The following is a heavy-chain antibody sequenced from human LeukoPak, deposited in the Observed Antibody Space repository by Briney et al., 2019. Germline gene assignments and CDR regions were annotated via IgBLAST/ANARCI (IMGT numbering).Heavy chain of an antibody. CDR3: YNEDV. CDR1: GPTFSKYV. J-gene: IGHJ6*02. V-gene: IGHV3-23*01. Sequence: GGSLRLSCAASGPTFSKYVMRWVRQAPGKGPEWVSSISGDGGWTVYPDSVKGRFTISRDNSRNTLYLQMNNLRPEDTATYYCYNEDVWGQGTTAIVSS. CDR2: ISGDGGWT. D-gene: IGHD5-24*01.